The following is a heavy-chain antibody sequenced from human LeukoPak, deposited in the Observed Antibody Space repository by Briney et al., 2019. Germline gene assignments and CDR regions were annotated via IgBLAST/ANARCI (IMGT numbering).Heavy chain of an antibody. CDR2: ISGSGGST. V-gene: IGHV3-23*01. CDR3: AKDLLEMATHAGYYFDY. CDR1: GFTFSSYA. J-gene: IGHJ4*02. Sequence: PGGSLRLSCAASGFTFSSYAMSWVRQAPGKGLEWVSAISGSGGSTYYADSVKGRFTISRDNSKNTLYLQMNSLRAEDTAVYYCAKDLLEMATHAGYYFDYWGQGTLVTVSS. D-gene: IGHD5-24*01.